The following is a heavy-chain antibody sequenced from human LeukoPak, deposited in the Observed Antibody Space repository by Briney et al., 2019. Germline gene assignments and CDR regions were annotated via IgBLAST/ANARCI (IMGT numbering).Heavy chain of an antibody. CDR3: ATHWLEATKTYSCWFDP. CDR1: GGSINNYW. V-gene: IGHV4-4*09. J-gene: IGHJ5*02. CDR2: IYRGETT. Sequence: PSETLSLTCSVSGGSINNYWWSWIRQPPGKGLEWIGYIYRGETTNYNPSLKSRVTLSVDTSKNQISLNLNSVTASDTAVYYCATHWLEATKTYSCWFDPWGQGTLVTVSS. D-gene: IGHD1/OR15-1a*01.